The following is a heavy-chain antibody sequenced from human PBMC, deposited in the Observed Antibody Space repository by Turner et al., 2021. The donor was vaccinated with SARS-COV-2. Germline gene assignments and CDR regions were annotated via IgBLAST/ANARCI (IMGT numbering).Heavy chain of an antibody. D-gene: IGHD3-10*01. V-gene: IGHV3-30-3*01. CDR2: ISYDGSNK. Sequence: QVQLVESGGGLVQPGRSLRLSCAASGFTFSSTVMHWVRQAPGKGLEWVAVISYDGSNKYYADSVKGRFTISRDNSKNTLYLQMNSLRAEDTAVYYCARDTGDFDLWGRGTLVTVSS. CDR3: ARDTGDFDL. CDR1: GFTFSSTV. J-gene: IGHJ2*01.